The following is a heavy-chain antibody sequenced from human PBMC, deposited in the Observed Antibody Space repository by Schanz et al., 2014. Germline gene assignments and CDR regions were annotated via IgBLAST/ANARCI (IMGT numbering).Heavy chain of an antibody. CDR3: VRDSSVAFDY. V-gene: IGHV3-7*01. Sequence: EVQLAESGGGLVQPGGSLRLSCAASTFTFSSDWMSWVRQAPGKGLEWVANIKEDGSVKDYVDSVKGRFTISRDNAKNSVFLQVNSLRAEGAAVCYCVRDSSVAFDYWGQGTLVTVSS. D-gene: IGHD3-22*01. CDR1: TFTFSSDW. J-gene: IGHJ4*02. CDR2: IKEDGSVK.